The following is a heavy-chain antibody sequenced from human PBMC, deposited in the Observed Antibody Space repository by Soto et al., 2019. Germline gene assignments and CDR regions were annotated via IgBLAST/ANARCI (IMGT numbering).Heavy chain of an antibody. V-gene: IGHV1-69*01. CDR3: ASVGFP. CDR1: GGTFSSYA. D-gene: IGHD1-26*01. CDR2: IIPMFGTV. Sequence: QVQLVQSGAEVRKPGSSVKVSCKASGGTFSSYAISWVRQAPGQGLEWMGGIIPMFGTVKYAQKLRDRVTITADESTSTAYMELSSLRSEDTAMYYCASVGFPWGQGTLVTVSS. J-gene: IGHJ5*02.